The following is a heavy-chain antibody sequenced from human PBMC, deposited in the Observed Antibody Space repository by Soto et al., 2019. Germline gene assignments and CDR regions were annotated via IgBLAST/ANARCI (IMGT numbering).Heavy chain of an antibody. D-gene: IGHD3-22*01. Sequence: ASVKVSCTASGYTFTSYGISWVRQAPGQGLEWMGWISAYNGNTNYAQKLQGRVTMTTDTSTSTAYMELRSLRSDDTAVYYCARDLSITMMVVVIGTHYYYGMDGWGQGTTVTVSS. V-gene: IGHV1-18*01. CDR3: ARDLSITMMVVVIGTHYYYGMDG. J-gene: IGHJ6*02. CDR1: GYTFTSYG. CDR2: ISAYNGNT.